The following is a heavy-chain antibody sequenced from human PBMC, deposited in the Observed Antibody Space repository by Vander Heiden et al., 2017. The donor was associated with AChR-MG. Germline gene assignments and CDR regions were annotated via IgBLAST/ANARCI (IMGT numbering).Heavy chain of an antibody. D-gene: IGHD4-17*01. CDR2: IYSGGST. Sequence: EVQLVETGGGLIQPGGSLRLSCAAPGFTASGNYMSWVRQAPGKGLEWVSVIYSGGSTYYADSVKGRFTISRDNSKNTLYLQMNSLRAEDTAVYYCAREVDYGGNSGWFDPWGQGTLVTVSS. CDR1: GFTASGNY. CDR3: AREVDYGGNSGWFDP. J-gene: IGHJ5*02. V-gene: IGHV3-53*02.